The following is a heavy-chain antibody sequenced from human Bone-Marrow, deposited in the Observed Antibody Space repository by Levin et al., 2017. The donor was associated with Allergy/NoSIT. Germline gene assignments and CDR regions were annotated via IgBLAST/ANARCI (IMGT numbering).Heavy chain of an antibody. D-gene: IGHD1-1*01. J-gene: IGHJ5*02. CDR2: ISSTSAYI. CDR1: GFTFSSYS. CDR3: ARDRSLEPDENWFDP. Sequence: GGSLRLSCVASGFTFSSYSMNWVRQAPGKGLEWVSSISSTSAYIYYADSVKGRFTISRDNAKNSLFLQMNGLRAEDTAVYYCARDRSLEPDENWFDPWGQGTLVTVSS. V-gene: IGHV3-21*01.